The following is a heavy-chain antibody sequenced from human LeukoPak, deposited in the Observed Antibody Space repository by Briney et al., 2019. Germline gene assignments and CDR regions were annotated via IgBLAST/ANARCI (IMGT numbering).Heavy chain of an antibody. CDR3: ARWRGYCSGGSCYADNWFDP. D-gene: IGHD2-15*01. Sequence: GASVKVSCKASGYTFTSYGISWVRQAPGQGLEWMGWISAYNGNTNYAQKLQGRVTMTTDTSTSTAYMELRSLRSDDTAVYYCARWRGYCSGGSCYADNWFDPWGQGTLVTVSS. V-gene: IGHV1-18*01. CDR2: ISAYNGNT. CDR1: GYTFTSYG. J-gene: IGHJ5*02.